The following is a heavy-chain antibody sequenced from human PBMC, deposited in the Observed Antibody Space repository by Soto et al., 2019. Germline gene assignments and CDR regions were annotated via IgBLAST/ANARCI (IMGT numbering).Heavy chain of an antibody. CDR1: GGTFSSYA. D-gene: IGHD6-19*01. CDR2: IIPIFGTA. V-gene: IGHV1-69*06. Sequence: QVQLVQSGAEVKKPGSSVKVSCKDSGGTFSSYAISWVRQAPGQGLEWMGGIIPIFGTANYAQKFQGRVTISADKSTITAYMELSRLRSEDTAVYYCARVQRADSSGRGPFDYWGQGTLVTVSS. CDR3: ARVQRADSSGRGPFDY. J-gene: IGHJ4*02.